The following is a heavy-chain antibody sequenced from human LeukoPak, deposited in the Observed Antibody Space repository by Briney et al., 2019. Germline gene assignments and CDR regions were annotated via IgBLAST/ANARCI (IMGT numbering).Heavy chain of an antibody. D-gene: IGHD6-19*01. V-gene: IGHV3-9*01. J-gene: IGHJ4*02. Sequence: RTGRSLRLSCAASGFTFDDYAMPWVRQAPGKGLEWVSGISWNSGSIGYADSVKGRFTISRDNAKNSLYLQMNSLRAEDTALYYCAKDMGYSSGSAFDYWGQGTLVTVSS. CDR3: AKDMGYSSGSAFDY. CDR2: ISWNSGSI. CDR1: GFTFDDYA.